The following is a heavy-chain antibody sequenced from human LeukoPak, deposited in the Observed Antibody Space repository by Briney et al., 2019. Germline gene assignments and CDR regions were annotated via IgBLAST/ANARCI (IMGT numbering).Heavy chain of an antibody. D-gene: IGHD2-15*01. CDR2: VNEDGSAK. J-gene: IGHJ4*02. CDR3: ARDRYCSGN. Sequence: PGGSLRLSCAASGFTFSSYAMSWVRQAPGKGLEWVANVNEDGSAKYYVDSVKGRFTISRDNAKNSLYLQMNSLRDEDTAVYFCARDRYCSGNWGQGTLVSVSS. V-gene: IGHV3-7*01. CDR1: GFTFSSYA.